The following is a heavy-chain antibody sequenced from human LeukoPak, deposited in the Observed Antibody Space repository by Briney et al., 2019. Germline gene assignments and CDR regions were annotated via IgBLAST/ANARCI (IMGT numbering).Heavy chain of an antibody. D-gene: IGHD3-22*01. J-gene: IGHJ4*02. V-gene: IGHV4-31*03. Sequence: SETLSLTCSVSGGSIDSGSYYWTWIRQPPGKGLEWIGNIYYSGSTHYNPSLKSRVTISVDTSKNQFSLKLSSVTAADTAVYYCAREIGNYYDSSGYQYYFDYWGQGTLVTVSS. CDR2: IYYSGST. CDR1: GGSIDSGSYY. CDR3: AREIGNYYDSSGYQYYFDY.